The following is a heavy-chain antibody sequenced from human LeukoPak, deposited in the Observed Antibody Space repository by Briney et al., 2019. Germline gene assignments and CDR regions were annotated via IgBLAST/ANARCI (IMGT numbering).Heavy chain of an antibody. CDR3: EDDMAYCSSGSCYTYYYYYVVV. D-gene: IGHD2-15*01. J-gene: IGHJ6*03. Sequence: GGSLRLSCAASGVTFSSYSMNWVRQAPGQGLEYVSAISSSGDSTYYANSVKGRFTMSRDNSKNTLYLQMVRLRAEEMALYYCEDDMAYCSSGSCYTYYYYYVVVWGKGTTVTVSS. V-gene: IGHV3-64*01. CDR1: GVTFSSYS. CDR2: ISSSGDST.